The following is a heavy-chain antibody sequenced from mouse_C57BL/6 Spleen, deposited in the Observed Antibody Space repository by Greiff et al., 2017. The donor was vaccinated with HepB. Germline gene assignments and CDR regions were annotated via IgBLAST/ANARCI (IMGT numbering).Heavy chain of an antibody. J-gene: IGHJ4*01. CDR1: GYTFTSYW. Sequence: VQLQQSGAELAKPGASVKLSCKASGYTFTSYWMHWVKQRPGQGLEWIGYINPSSGYTKYNQKFKNKATLTADKSSSTAYMQLSSLTYEDSAVYYCANDYDGYYAMDYWGQGTSVTVSS. V-gene: IGHV1-7*01. CDR2: INPSSGYT. D-gene: IGHD2-4*01. CDR3: ANDYDGYYAMDY.